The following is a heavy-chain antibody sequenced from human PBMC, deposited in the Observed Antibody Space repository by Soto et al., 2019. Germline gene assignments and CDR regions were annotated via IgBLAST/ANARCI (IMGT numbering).Heavy chain of an antibody. V-gene: IGHV1-69*13. CDR3: AREVDYYDSSGYSVPQAFDI. CDR1: GGTFSSYA. Sequence: GAAVKVSCKDSGGTFSSYAIGWVRQAAGKGLEWMGGIIPIFGTANYAQKFQGRVTITADESTSTAYMELSSLRSEDTAVYYCAREVDYYDSSGYSVPQAFDILGQGTMVTVSS. D-gene: IGHD3-22*01. J-gene: IGHJ3*02. CDR2: IIPIFGTA.